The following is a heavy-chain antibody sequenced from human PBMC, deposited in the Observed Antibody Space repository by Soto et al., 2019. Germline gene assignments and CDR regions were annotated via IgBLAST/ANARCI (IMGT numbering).Heavy chain of an antibody. Sequence: QITLKESGPTRVKPTQTLTLTCTFSGFSLTTRPVGVAWIRQPPGKALEWLAVIYWDDDKRYSPSLKSRLTSAKDTSANLVVLTMASMAPVDTATYFCAHRGYMNGHWDQGYLDYWCQGALVTVSS. J-gene: IGHJ4*02. CDR1: GFSLTTRPVG. CDR3: AHRGYMNGHWDQGYLDY. D-gene: IGHD5-18*01. CDR2: IYWDDDK. V-gene: IGHV2-5*02.